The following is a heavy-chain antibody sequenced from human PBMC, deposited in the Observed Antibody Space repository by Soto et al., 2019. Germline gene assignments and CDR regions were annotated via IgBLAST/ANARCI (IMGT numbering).Heavy chain of an antibody. CDR1: GGTFSNYA. J-gene: IGHJ4*02. CDR2: IIPIFGTT. CDR3: ARVSSSWYKDYFDY. D-gene: IGHD6-13*01. Sequence: QVQLVQSGAEVKKPGSSVKVSCKASGGTFSNYAISWVRQAPGQGLEWMGGIIPIFGTTNYAQRFQGRVTITADEYTSTAYMELSRLRSEDTAVYYGARVSSSWYKDYFDYWGQGTLVTVSS. V-gene: IGHV1-69*12.